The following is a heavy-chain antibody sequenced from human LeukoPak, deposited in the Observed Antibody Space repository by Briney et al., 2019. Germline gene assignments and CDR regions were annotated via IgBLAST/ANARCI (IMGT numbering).Heavy chain of an antibody. CDR1: GYSISSGYY. V-gene: IGHV4-38-2*01. CDR2: IYHSGSP. J-gene: IGHJ6*03. Sequence: SETLSLTXAVSGYSISSGYYWGWIRQPPGKGLEGIGRIYHSGSPYSTPSLKSRVTISVDTSKNQFSLKLSSVTAADTAVYYCARANSNYRYYYYYMDVWGKGTTVTVSS. D-gene: IGHD4-11*01. CDR3: ARANSNYRYYYYYMDV.